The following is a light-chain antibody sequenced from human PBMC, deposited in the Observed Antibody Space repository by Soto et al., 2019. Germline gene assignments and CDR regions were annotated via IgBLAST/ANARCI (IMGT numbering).Light chain of an antibody. J-gene: IGLJ1*01. CDR1: SSDVGSYNV. CDR2: EVS. CDR3: CSYAGSSSAYV. V-gene: IGLV2-23*02. Sequence: QSVLTQPASVSGSPGQSITISFTGTSSDVGSYNVVSWYQQHPGKAPKLLIYEVSKRTSGVSDRFSGSKSGNTASLTISGLQAEDEADYHCCSYAGSSSAYVFGTGTKLTVL.